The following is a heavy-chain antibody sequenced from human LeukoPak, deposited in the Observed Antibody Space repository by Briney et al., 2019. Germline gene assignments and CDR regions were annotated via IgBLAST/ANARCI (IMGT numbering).Heavy chain of an antibody. CDR2: ISWNSGSI. V-gene: IGHV3-9*01. CDR3: AKGYTYFDAFDI. J-gene: IGHJ3*02. CDR1: GFTFDDYA. Sequence: GGSLRLSCAASGFTFDDYAMHWVRQAPGKGLEWVSGISWNSGSIGYADSVKGRFTISRDNAKNSLYLQMNSLRAEDTAVYYCAKGYTYFDAFDIWGQGTMVTVSS. D-gene: IGHD1-1*01.